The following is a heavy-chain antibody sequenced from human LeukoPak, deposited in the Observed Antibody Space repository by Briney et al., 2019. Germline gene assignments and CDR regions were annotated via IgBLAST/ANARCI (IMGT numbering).Heavy chain of an antibody. CDR2: ISGSGGST. D-gene: IGHD4-17*01. CDR3: AKDYGPFDY. V-gene: IGHV3-23*01. J-gene: IGHJ4*02. CDR1: GFTFSSYA. Sequence: PGGSLRLSXAASGFTFSSYAMSWVRQAPGKGLEWLSAISGSGGSTYYAYSVKGRFTISRDNSKNTLYLQMNSLRAEDTAVYYCAKDYGPFDYWGQGTLVTVSS.